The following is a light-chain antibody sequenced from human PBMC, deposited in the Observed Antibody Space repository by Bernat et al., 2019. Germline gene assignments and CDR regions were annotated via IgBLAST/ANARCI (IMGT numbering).Light chain of an antibody. CDR3: PQYDNLPWT. CDR1: QDISNY. V-gene: IGKV1-33*01. CDR2: DAS. Sequence: DIQMTQSPSSLSASVGDRVTITCQASQDISNYLNWYQQKPGKAPKLLIYDASNLETGVPSRFSGSGSGTDFTFTISSLQPGDIATYYCPQYDNLPWTFGQGTKVEIK. J-gene: IGKJ1*01.